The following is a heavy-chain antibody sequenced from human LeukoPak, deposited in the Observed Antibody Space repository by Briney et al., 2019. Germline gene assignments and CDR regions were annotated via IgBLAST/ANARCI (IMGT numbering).Heavy chain of an antibody. V-gene: IGHV4-39*02. D-gene: IGHD6-19*01. CDR1: GGSISRSSYY. CDR2: IHYSGKT. Sequence: SETLSLTCSVTGGSISRSSYYWGWIRQPPGVGLEWIGNIHYSGKTYYNPSLKSRVTISIDTSKNQFSLKLSFVTAADTAVYSCAKVGGLAVAGTDNWMDPWGQGTLVTVSS. CDR3: AKVGGLAVAGTDNWMDP. J-gene: IGHJ5*02.